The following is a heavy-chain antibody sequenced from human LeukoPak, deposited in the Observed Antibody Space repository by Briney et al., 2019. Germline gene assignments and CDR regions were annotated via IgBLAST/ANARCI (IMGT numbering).Heavy chain of an antibody. D-gene: IGHD1-26*01. CDR1: GASVSRGGYY. Sequence: SETLSLTCTVSGASVSRGGYYWSWIRQHPGKGLEWIGFTSYGGGAYYNPSLMSRITMSVDPSQNQFSLKMRDVTAADTAVYFCATAEWENFYFDSWGQEALVAVTS. J-gene: IGHJ4*02. CDR3: ATAEWENFYFDS. CDR2: TSYGGGA. V-gene: IGHV4-31*03.